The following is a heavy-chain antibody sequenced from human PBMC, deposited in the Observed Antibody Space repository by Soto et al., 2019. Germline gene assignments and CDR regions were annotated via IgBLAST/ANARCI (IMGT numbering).Heavy chain of an antibody. CDR2: INGGSGNT. Sequence: ASVKVSCKSSGFTFTSYAIHWLRQAPGQRPQWMGWINGGSGNTKYSQDFQGRVTFTRDTFATTAYLELSSLRSEDTAVYYCARVPPWGNSAGDYYIQHYDSWGQGTPVTVSS. CDR3: ARVPPWGNSAGDYYIQHYDS. J-gene: IGHJ4*02. CDR1: GFTFTSYA. D-gene: IGHD3-10*01. V-gene: IGHV1-3*01.